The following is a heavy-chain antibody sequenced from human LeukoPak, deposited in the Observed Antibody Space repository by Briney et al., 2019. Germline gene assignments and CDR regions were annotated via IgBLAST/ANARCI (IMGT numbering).Heavy chain of an antibody. CDR1: GFTPSSYS. D-gene: IGHD1-1*01. CDR3: AGRGNYNAFHF. Sequence: PGGSLRLSCAASGFTPSSYSMNWVRQAPGKGLEWVSYISRSSSTIYYADSVKGRFTISRDNAKNSLYLQMNSLRAEDTAVYYCAGRGNYNAFHFWGQGTMVTVSS. J-gene: IGHJ3*01. CDR2: ISRSSSTI. V-gene: IGHV3-48*01.